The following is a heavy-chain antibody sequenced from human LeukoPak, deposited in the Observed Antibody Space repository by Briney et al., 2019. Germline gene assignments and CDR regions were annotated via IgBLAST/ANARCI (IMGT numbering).Heavy chain of an antibody. D-gene: IGHD2-15*01. V-gene: IGHV4-34*01. CDR1: GGSFSGYY. J-gene: IGHJ4*02. CDR2: INHSGST. CDR3: AGPLLMTVDYCSGYEGLWDY. Sequence: SETLSLTCAVYGGSFSGYYWSWIRQPPGKGLEWIGEINHSGSTNYNPSLKSRVTISVDTSKNQFSLKLSSVTAADTAVYYCAGPLLMTVDYCSGYEGLWDYWGQGTLVTVSS.